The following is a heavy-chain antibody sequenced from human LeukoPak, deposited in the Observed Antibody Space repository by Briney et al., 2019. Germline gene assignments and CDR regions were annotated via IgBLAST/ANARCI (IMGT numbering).Heavy chain of an antibody. CDR2: ISHDGSNK. D-gene: IGHD2-15*01. J-gene: IGHJ4*02. Sequence: QPGRSLILSCEASGFTFSNYGMHWVRQAPGKGLEWVALISHDGSNKYYADSVKGRFTISRDNSKNTLYLQMNSLRTEDTGVYYCAKYCSGGSCYRGLDYWGQGTLVTVSS. V-gene: IGHV3-30*18. CDR3: AKYCSGGSCYRGLDY. CDR1: GFTFSNYG.